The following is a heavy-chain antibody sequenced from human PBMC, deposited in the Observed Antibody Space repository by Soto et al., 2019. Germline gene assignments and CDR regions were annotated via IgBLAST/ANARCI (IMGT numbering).Heavy chain of an antibody. J-gene: IGHJ5*02. CDR3: ASGRGYSGYDQWGGDWFDP. CDR2: IYYSGST. D-gene: IGHD5-12*01. CDR1: GGSISSGGYY. Sequence: TLSLTCTVSGGSISSGGYYWSWIRQHPGKGLEWIGYIYYSGSTYYNPSLKSRVTISVDTSKNQFSLKLSSVTAADTAVYYCASGRGYSGYDQWGGDWFDPWGQGTLVTVSS. V-gene: IGHV4-31*03.